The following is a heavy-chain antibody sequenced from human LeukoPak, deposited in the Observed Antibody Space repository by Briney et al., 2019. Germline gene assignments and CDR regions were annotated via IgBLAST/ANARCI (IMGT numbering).Heavy chain of an antibody. CDR2: INSDGSST. D-gene: IGHD2-21*01. CDR3: ARGAYCGGDCQHPNWLY. V-gene: IGHV3-74*01. Sequence: GGSLRLSCAASGFTFSSYWMHWVRQAPGKGLVWVSRINSDGSSTTYADSVKGRFTTSRDNAKNTLHLQMNSLRPEDTAVYYCARGAYCGGDCQHPNWLYWGQGTLVTVSS. CDR1: GFTFSSYW. J-gene: IGHJ4*02.